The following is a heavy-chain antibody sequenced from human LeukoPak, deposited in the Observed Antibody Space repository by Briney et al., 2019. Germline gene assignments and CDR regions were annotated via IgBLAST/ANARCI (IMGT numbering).Heavy chain of an antibody. CDR2: IYHSGST. V-gene: IGHV4-38-2*02. D-gene: IGHD6-13*01. CDR3: ARADYSSTWSHDYYYMDV. Sequence: SETLSFTCTVSGGSISSYYWSWIRQPPGKGLEWIGSIYHSGSTYYNPSLKSRVTISVDTSKNQFSLKLSSVTAADTAVYYCARADYSSTWSHDYYYMDVWGKGTTVTVSS. J-gene: IGHJ6*03. CDR1: GGSISSYY.